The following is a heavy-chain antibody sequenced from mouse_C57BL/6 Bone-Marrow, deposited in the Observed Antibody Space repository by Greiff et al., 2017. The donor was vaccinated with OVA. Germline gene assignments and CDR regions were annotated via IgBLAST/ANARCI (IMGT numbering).Heavy chain of an antibody. V-gene: IGHV1-78*01. CDR1: GYTFTDHT. CDR2: IYPRDGST. Sequence: VQLVESDAELVKPGASVKISCKVSGYTFTDHTIHWMKQRPEQGLEWIGYIYPRDGSTKYNEKFKGKATLTADKSSSTAYMQLNSLTSEDSAVYFCASGGLRRPAWFAYWGQGTLVTVSA. J-gene: IGHJ3*01. D-gene: IGHD2-4*01. CDR3: ASGGLRRPAWFAY.